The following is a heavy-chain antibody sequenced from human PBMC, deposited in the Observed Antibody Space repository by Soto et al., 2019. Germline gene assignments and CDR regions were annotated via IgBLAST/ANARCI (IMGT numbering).Heavy chain of an antibody. Sequence: PGGSLRLSCAASGFTFSDHYMDWVRQAPGKGLEWVGRARDKPNSYTTEYAASVKGRFTISRDDSKNSLYLQMNSLKTEDTAVFYCARVIIYGGNRIGYYFDYWGQGTLVTVSS. CDR1: GFTFSDHY. CDR3: ARVIIYGGNRIGYYFDY. V-gene: IGHV3-72*01. CDR2: ARDKPNSYTT. J-gene: IGHJ4*02. D-gene: IGHD4-17*01.